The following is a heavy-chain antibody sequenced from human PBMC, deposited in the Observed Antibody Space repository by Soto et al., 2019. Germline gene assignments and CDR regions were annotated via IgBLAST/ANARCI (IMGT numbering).Heavy chain of an antibody. Sequence: VSLRLSCAASGFTVSSNYMSWVRQAPGKGLEWVSVIYSGGSTYYADSVKGRFTISRDNSKNTLYLQMNSLRAEDTAVYYCARDSAGGSTGYWGQGTLVTVS. J-gene: IGHJ4*02. V-gene: IGHV3-53*01. CDR1: GFTVSSNY. CDR2: IYSGGST. CDR3: ARDSAGGSTGY. D-gene: IGHD2-15*01.